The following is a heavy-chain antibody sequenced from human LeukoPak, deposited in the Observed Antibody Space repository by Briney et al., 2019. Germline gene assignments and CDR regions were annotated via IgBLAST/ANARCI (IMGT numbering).Heavy chain of an antibody. CDR2: IDPSDSYT. D-gene: IGHD5-18*01. CDR1: GYSFTSYW. J-gene: IGHJ3*02. Sequence: GESLKISCKGSGYSFTSYWISWVRQMPGKGLEWMGRIDPSDSYTNYSPSFQGHVTISADKSISTAYLQWSSLKASDTAMYYCAGGYSYVKGAFDIWGQGTMVTVSS. CDR3: AGGYSYVKGAFDI. V-gene: IGHV5-10-1*01.